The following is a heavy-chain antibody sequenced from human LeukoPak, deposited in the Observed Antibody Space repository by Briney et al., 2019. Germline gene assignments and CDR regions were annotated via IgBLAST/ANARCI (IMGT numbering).Heavy chain of an antibody. D-gene: IGHD6-13*01. CDR1: GGSISSYY. J-gene: IGHJ5*02. Sequence: SETLSLTCTVSGGSISSYYWSWIRQPPGKGLEWIGYIYYSGSTNYNPSLKSRATISVDTSKNQFSLKLSSVTAADTAVYYCARYAGSSSCVSDPWGQGTLVTVSS. CDR2: IYYSGST. V-gene: IGHV4-59*08. CDR3: ARYAGSSSCVSDP.